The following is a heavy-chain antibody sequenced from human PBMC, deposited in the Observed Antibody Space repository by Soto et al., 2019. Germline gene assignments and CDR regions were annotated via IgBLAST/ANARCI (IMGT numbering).Heavy chain of an antibody. CDR1: GGSINNHY. CDR3: ARANWFFDY. V-gene: IGHV4-59*11. D-gene: IGHD7-27*01. CDR2: ICYSGST. J-gene: IGHJ4*02. Sequence: QVQLQESGPGLVKPSETLSLTCTVSGGSINNHYWSWIRQPPGQGLEWIGYICYSGSTNYNPSLKSRVTMSVDTSKNQFSLKLSSLTAADTAIYYCARANWFFDYWGQGTLVTVSS.